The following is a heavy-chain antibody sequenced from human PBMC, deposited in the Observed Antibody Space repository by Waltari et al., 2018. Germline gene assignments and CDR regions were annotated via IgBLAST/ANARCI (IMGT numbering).Heavy chain of an antibody. CDR1: GFSLSTSGVG. V-gene: IGHV2-5*01. CDR3: AHFYGGNAEGACDI. Sequence: QNTLKESGPTLVKPTQTLTLTCTFSGFSLSTSGVGVGWIRQPPGKALEWLALIYWNDDKRYSPSLKSRLTITKDTSKNQVVLTMTNMDPVDTATYYCAHFYGGNAEGACDIWGQGTMVTVSS. D-gene: IGHD4-17*01. J-gene: IGHJ3*02. CDR2: IYWNDDK.